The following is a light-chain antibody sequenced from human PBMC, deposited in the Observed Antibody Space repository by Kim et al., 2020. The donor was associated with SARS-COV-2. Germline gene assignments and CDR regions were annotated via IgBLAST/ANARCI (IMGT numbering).Light chain of an antibody. CDR3: ASWDDSLSGWV. Sequence: ELTQPPSASGTPGQRVTISCSGSNSDIGINTVNWYQYFPGTTPKLLIYSNVQRPSGVPDRFSGSKSGTSASLAISGLQSEDEAEYYCASWDDSLSGWVFGGGTQLTVL. CDR2: SNV. V-gene: IGLV1-44*01. J-gene: IGLJ3*02. CDR1: NSDIGINT.